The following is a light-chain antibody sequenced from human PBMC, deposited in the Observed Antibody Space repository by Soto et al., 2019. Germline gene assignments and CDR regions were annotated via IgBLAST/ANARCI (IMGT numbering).Light chain of an antibody. V-gene: IGKV4-1*01. CDR3: QQYYSTPFT. J-gene: IGKJ3*01. CDR1: QDVLYSSNNNNY. CDR2: LAS. Sequence: DIVMTQSPDSLAVSLGERATINCKSSQDVLYSSNNNNYLAWYQQKPGQPPKLLIYLASTRDSGVPDRFSGSGSGTDFTLTVSSLQAEDVAVYYCQQYYSTPFTFGPGTKVEIK.